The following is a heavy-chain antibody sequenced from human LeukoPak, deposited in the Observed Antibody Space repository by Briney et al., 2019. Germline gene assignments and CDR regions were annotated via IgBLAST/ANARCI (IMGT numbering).Heavy chain of an antibody. CDR1: GFTFSSYS. CDR3: ARRGSWGEPRPFDY. CDR2: ISSSSSTK. Sequence: GGSLRLSCAASGFTFSSYSMNWVRQAPGKGLEWVSYISSSSSTKYYADSVKGRFTISRDNAKNSLYLQMNSLRAEDTAVYYCARRGSWGEPRPFDYWGQGSLVTVSS. D-gene: IGHD3-16*01. J-gene: IGHJ4*02. V-gene: IGHV3-48*04.